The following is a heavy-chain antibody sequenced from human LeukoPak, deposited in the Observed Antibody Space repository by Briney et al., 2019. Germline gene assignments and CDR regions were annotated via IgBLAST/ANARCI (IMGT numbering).Heavy chain of an antibody. CDR1: GFTFSSTL. CDR2: INTDGSST. CDR3: AKDYYSSGADY. V-gene: IGHV3-74*01. D-gene: IGHD6-19*01. Sequence: GGSLRLSCAASGFTFSSTLSDWVRPAAGKGLVMPSRINTDGSSTSYADSVKGRFTISRDTSKNTLYVQMNSLRTEDTAVYYCAKDYYSSGADYWGQGTLVTVSS. J-gene: IGHJ4*02.